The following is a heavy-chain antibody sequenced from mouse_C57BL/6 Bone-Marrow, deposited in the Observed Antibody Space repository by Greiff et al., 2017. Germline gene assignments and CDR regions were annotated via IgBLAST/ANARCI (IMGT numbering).Heavy chain of an antibody. CDR2: FHPSNDDT. J-gene: IGHJ2*01. V-gene: IGHV1-47*01. CDR1: GYTFTTYP. CDR3: ARGGNYGGYYFDY. D-gene: IGHD2-1*01. Sequence: QVQLQESGAELVKPGASVKMSCKASGYTFTTYPIEWMKQNHGKSLEWIGNFHPSNDDTKYNEKFKGKATLTVEKSSSTVYVELSRLTSDDSAVYDCARGGNYGGYYFDYWGQGTTLTVSS.